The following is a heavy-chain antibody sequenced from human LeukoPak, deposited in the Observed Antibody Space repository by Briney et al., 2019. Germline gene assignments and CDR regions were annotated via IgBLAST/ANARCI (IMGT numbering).Heavy chain of an antibody. V-gene: IGHV3-48*03. D-gene: IGHD4-17*01. J-gene: IGHJ4*02. Sequence: GGSLRLSCAASGFTFSSYEMNWVRQAPGKGLEWVSYISSSGSTIYYADSVKGRFTISRDNAKNSLYLQMNSLRAEDTAVYYCVFAAYGDYKYFDYWGQGTLVTVSS. CDR3: VFAAYGDYKYFDY. CDR2: ISSSGSTI. CDR1: GFTFSSYE.